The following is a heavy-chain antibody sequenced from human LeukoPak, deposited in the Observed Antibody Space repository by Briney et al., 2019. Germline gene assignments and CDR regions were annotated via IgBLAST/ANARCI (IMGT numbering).Heavy chain of an antibody. CDR1: GLTFRRYW. D-gene: IGHD4-23*01. CDR2: INQDGSEK. V-gene: IGHV3-7*01. J-gene: IGHJ4*02. Sequence: PGGSLRLPCVASGLTFRRYWMSWVRQAPGKGLEWVANINQDGSEKYYVDSVKGRFTISGDNSKNSLYLQMSSLRAEDAAVYYCATDPRPDSGNFLGFDYWGQGTLVTVSS. CDR3: ATDPRPDSGNFLGFDY.